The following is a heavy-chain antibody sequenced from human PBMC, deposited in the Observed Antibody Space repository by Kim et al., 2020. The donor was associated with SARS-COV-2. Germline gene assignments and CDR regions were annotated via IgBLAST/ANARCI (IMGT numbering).Heavy chain of an antibody. CDR2: ISGSGGST. V-gene: IGHV3-23*01. D-gene: IGHD2-8*01. Sequence: GGSLRLSCAASGFTFSSYAMSWVRQAPGKGLEWVSAISGSGGSTYYADSLKGRFTISRDNSKNTLYLQMNSLRAEDTAVYYCAKGTYCTNGVCYTGPFQHWGQGTLVTVSS. J-gene: IGHJ1*01. CDR3: AKGTYCTNGVCYTGPFQH. CDR1: GFTFSSYA.